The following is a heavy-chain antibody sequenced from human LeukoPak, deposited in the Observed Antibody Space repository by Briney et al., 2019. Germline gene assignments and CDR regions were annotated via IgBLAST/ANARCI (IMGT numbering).Heavy chain of an antibody. V-gene: IGHV3-7*03. Sequence: GGSLRLSCAASGFSVSNNYMNWVRQAPGKGLEWVANIKQDGSEKYYVDSVKGRFTISRDNAKNSLFLQMNSLRAEDTAVYYCARDYDFWSGTDYWGQGTLVTVSS. CDR3: ARDYDFWSGTDY. D-gene: IGHD3-3*01. CDR1: GFSVSNNY. J-gene: IGHJ4*02. CDR2: IKQDGSEK.